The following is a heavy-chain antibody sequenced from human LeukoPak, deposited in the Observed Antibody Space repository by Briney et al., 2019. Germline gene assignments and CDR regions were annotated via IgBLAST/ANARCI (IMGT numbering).Heavy chain of an antibody. Sequence: GGSLRLSCAASGFTFSSYWMSWVRQAPGKGLEWVANIKQDGSEKYYVDSVKGRFTISRDNAKNSLYLQMNSLRAEDTAVYYCARVGDYYGSGSYDYWGQGTLVTVSS. J-gene: IGHJ4*02. V-gene: IGHV3-7*01. CDR3: ARVGDYYGSGSYDY. CDR2: IKQDGSEK. D-gene: IGHD3-10*01. CDR1: GFTFSSYW.